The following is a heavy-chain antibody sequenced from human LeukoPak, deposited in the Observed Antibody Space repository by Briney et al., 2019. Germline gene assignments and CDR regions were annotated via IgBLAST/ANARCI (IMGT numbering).Heavy chain of an antibody. CDR1: GGYISSSSYY. Sequence: SETLSLTCTVSGGYISSSSYYWGWIRLPPGKGLEWIGSIYYSGSTYYNPSLKSRVTISVDTSKNQFSLKLSSVTAADTAVYYCVSSSPRYCTGGTCYSSRGFDYWGQGALVTVSS. CDR2: IYYSGST. CDR3: VSSSPRYCTGGTCYSSRGFDY. V-gene: IGHV4-39*01. J-gene: IGHJ4*02. D-gene: IGHD2-15*01.